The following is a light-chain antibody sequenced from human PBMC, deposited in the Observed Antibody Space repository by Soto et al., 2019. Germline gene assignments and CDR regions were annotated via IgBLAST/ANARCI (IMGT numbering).Light chain of an antibody. J-gene: IGKJ3*01. Sequence: EIVFTQSPGTLSLSPGERAILSCRASQSISNNLAWYRQKPGQAPKILIYGASTRAPGIPDRFSGSGSGTDFNLTISRLEPEDFAVYYCQHYGSSPPFTFGPGTKVDIK. CDR3: QHYGSSPPFT. CDR1: QSISNN. V-gene: IGKV3-20*01. CDR2: GAS.